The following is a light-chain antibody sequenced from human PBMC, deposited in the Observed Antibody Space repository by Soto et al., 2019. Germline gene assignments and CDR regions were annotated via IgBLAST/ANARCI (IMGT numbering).Light chain of an antibody. CDR3: QQYNNWPRIT. V-gene: IGKV3-15*01. CDR2: GAS. CDR1: QSVSSN. Sequence: EIVMTQSPATLSVSPGERATLSCRASQSVSSNLAWYQQKPGQAPRLLIYGASTRATGIPARFSGSGSGTEFTLTISSLQSEDFAVYYCQQYNNWPRITFGQETRLEIK. J-gene: IGKJ5*01.